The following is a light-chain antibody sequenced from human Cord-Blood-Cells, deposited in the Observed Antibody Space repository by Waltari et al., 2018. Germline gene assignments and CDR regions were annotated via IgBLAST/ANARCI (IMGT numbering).Light chain of an antibody. CDR3: NSRDSSGNHWV. CDR1: SLRSYY. Sequence: SSELTQDPAVSVALGQTVRITCQGDSLRSYYASWYQQKPGQAPVLVSYGKNNRPSGIPDRGSGSSAGNTASLTITGAQAEDEADYYCNSRDSSGNHWVFGGGTKLTVL. J-gene: IGLJ3*02. V-gene: IGLV3-19*01. CDR2: GKN.